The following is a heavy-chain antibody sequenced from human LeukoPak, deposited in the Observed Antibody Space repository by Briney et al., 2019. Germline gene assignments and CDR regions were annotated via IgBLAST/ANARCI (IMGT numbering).Heavy chain of an antibody. CDR1: GYTFTGYY. CDR3: ARDRGYSYGYSLDY. V-gene: IGHV1-2*02. J-gene: IGHJ4*02. D-gene: IGHD5-18*01. CDR2: INPNSGGT. Sequence: ASVKVSCKASGYTFTGYYMHWVRQAPGQGLEWMGWINPNSGGTNYAQKFQGRVTMTRDTSISPAYMELSRLRSDDTAVYYCARDRGYSYGYSLDYWGQGTLVTVSS.